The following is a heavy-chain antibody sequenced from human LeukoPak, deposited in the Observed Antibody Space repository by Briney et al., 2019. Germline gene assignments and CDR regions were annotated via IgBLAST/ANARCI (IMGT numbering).Heavy chain of an antibody. V-gene: IGHV3-7*01. J-gene: IGHJ4*02. CDR3: ARKPIVGDTGGGDY. Sequence: TGGSLRLSCAASGFTFSSYWMTWVRQAPGKGREWVSNITGDGSIETNQHSVRGRFSIFRDNAKDELYLQRNSLRVDDTAIYYCARKPIVGDTGGGDYWGQGTLVTVSS. D-gene: IGHD1-26*01. CDR2: ITGDGSIE. CDR1: GFTFSSYW.